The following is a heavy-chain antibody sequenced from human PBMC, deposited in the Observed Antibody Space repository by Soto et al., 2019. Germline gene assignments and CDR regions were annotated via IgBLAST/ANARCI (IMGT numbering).Heavy chain of an antibody. CDR2: IYPGDSDT. CDR3: AAQTGDSGSHHDHFDI. J-gene: IGHJ3*02. V-gene: IGHV5-51*01. CDR1: GDSFTSYW. D-gene: IGHD1-26*01. Sequence: GESLKISCKGSGDSFTSYWIGWVRQMPGKGLEWMEIIYPGDSDTRYSPSFQGQVTISADKSISTAYLQWSSLKAPDTAMYYCAAQTGDSGSHHDHFDIWVQGTMVPVS.